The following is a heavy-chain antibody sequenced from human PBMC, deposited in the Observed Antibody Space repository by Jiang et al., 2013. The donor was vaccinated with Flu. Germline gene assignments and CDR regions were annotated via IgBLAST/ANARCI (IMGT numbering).Heavy chain of an antibody. J-gene: IGHJ4*02. Sequence: PGLVKPSETLSLTCTVSGGSISSYYWSWIRQPPGKGLERIGYIYHSGTHQLQPSLKSRVTISVDTSKNQFSLKLSSVTAADTAVYYCARAPMSGYSFSLSPMFDYWGPGESWSPSPQ. CDR1: GGSISSYY. CDR2: IYHSGTH. CDR3: ARAPMSGYSFSLSPMFDY. V-gene: IGHV4-59*01. D-gene: IGHD3-22*01.